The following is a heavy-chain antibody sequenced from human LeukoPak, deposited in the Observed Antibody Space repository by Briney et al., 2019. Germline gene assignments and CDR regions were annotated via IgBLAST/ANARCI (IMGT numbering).Heavy chain of an antibody. CDR3: ARGYSSSWNYLDY. CDR1: GGSISSYY. Sequence: TSETLSLTCTVPGGSISSYYWSWIRQPPGKGLEWIGYVFDSGSTNYNPSLKSRVTISVDTSKKQFSLKVSSVTAADTAVYYCARGYSSSWNYLDYWGQGTLVTVSS. D-gene: IGHD6-13*01. V-gene: IGHV4-59*01. J-gene: IGHJ4*02. CDR2: VFDSGST.